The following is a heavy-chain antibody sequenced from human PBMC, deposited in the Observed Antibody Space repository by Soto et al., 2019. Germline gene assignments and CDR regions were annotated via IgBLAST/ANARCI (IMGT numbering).Heavy chain of an antibody. D-gene: IGHD3-22*01. Sequence: QVQLVESGGGVVQPGRSLRLSCAASGFTFSSYDMHWVRQAPGKGLEWVAVISYDGSNKYYADSVKGRFTISRDNSKNTLYLQINSLRAEDTAVDYCAKDGPYDTTLGAFDIWGQGTMVTVSS. CDR3: AKDGPYDTTLGAFDI. V-gene: IGHV3-30*18. CDR1: GFTFSSYD. CDR2: ISYDGSNK. J-gene: IGHJ3*02.